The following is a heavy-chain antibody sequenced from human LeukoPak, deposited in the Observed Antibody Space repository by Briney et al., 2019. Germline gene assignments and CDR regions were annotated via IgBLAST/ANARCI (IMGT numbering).Heavy chain of an antibody. CDR1: GGSISSGGYS. Sequence: SETLSLTCAVSGGSISSGGYSWSWIRQPPGKGLEWIGYIYYSGSTNYNPSLKSRVTMSVDTSKNQFSLKLSSVTAADTAVYYCARAGYYYDGSGYYYADYWGQGTLVTVSS. CDR2: IYYSGST. J-gene: IGHJ4*02. D-gene: IGHD3-22*01. CDR3: ARAGYYYDGSGYYYADY. V-gene: IGHV4-61*08.